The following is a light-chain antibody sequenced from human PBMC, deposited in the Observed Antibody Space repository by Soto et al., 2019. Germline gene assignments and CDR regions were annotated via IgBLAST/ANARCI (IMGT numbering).Light chain of an antibody. V-gene: IGLV1-44*01. CDR1: SSNVGSNS. J-gene: IGLJ2*01. Sequence: QSVLTQPPSASGTPGQRVTISCSGTSSNVGSNSVSWYHHLPGTAPKLLIYNSDQRPSGVPDRFSGSKSDTSASLAISGLQFEDEADYYCAAWDDSLNSPLFGGGTKLTVL. CDR2: NSD. CDR3: AAWDDSLNSPL.